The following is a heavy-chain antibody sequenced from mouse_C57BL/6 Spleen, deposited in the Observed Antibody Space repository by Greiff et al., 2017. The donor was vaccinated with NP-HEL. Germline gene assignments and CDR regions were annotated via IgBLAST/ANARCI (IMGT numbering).Heavy chain of an antibody. Sequence: EVMLVESGGGLVKPGGSLKLSCAASGFTFSSYAMSWVRQTPEKRLEWVATISDGGSYTYYPDNVKGRFTISRDNAKNNLYLQMSHLKSEDTAMYYCARDFATGFDYWGQGTTLTVSS. J-gene: IGHJ2*01. D-gene: IGHD1-1*01. CDR3: ARDFATGFDY. V-gene: IGHV5-4*01. CDR1: GFTFSSYA. CDR2: ISDGGSYT.